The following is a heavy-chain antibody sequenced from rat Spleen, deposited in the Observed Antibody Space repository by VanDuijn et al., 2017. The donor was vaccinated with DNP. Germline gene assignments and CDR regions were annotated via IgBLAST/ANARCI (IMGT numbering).Heavy chain of an antibody. D-gene: IGHD1-2*01. CDR2: INSADST. CDR3: ARSDYSTYLPYYFDY. J-gene: IGHJ2*01. V-gene: IGHV3-3*01. CDR1: GYSITRNYR. Sequence: EVQLQESGPGLVESSQSLSLTCSVTGYSITRNYRWNWIRKFPGNKLEWMGYINSADSTYYNPSLKRRISISADTSKNQFFLQVDSVTTEDTATYYCARSDYSTYLPYYFDYWGQGVMVTVSS.